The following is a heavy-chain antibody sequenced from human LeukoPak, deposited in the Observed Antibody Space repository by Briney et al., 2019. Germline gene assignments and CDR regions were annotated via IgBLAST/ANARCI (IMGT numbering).Heavy chain of an antibody. J-gene: IGHJ5*02. V-gene: IGHV4-59*01. CDR2: INYGGST. CDR1: GVSSSSYY. CDR3: ARGRFGELWGPRKLTWFDP. Sequence: SETLSLTCTGCGVSSSSYYWSWLRQAPGKGLEWGGYINYGGSTYDNPSLKRRVTISGETTKNQFSLKLSSVAAGDAAVYYCARGRFGELWGPRKLTWFDPRRQGTLVTV. D-gene: IGHD3-10*01.